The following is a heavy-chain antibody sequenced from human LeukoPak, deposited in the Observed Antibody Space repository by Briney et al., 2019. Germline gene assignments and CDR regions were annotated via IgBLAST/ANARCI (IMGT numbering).Heavy chain of an antibody. Sequence: GESLKISCKGSGYIFTSYWISWVRQMPGKGLEWMVRIDPSDSYTNYSPSFQGHVTISADKSISTAYLQWSSLKASDTAMYYCASGTTVTTEEPFDYWGQGTLVTVSS. V-gene: IGHV5-10-1*01. CDR3: ASGTTVTTEEPFDY. J-gene: IGHJ4*02. CDR1: GYIFTSYW. CDR2: IDPSDSYT. D-gene: IGHD4-17*01.